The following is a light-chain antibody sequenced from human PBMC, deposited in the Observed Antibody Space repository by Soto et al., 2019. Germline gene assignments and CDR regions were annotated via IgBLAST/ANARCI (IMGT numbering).Light chain of an antibody. CDR3: AAWDDSLDGLV. Sequence: QSVLTQPPSASGTPGQRVTISCSGSSSNIGSNTVNWYQQLPGTAPKLLIYSNNQRPSGVPDRFSGAKSGTSGSLAISGLQSEDEADYYCAAWDDSLDGLVFGTGTKLTVL. J-gene: IGLJ1*01. V-gene: IGLV1-44*01. CDR2: SNN. CDR1: SSNIGSNT.